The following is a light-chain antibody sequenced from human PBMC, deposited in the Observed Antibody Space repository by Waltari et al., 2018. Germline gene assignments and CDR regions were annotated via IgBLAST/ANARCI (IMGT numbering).Light chain of an antibody. Sequence: DIVMTQSPLSLPVTPGEPASISCRSSQSLLHSNGYNYLDWYLQKPGQSPQLLIYLGSNRASGVPDRFSGSGSGTDFTLKISRVEAEDVGVCYCMQDLQTGDTFGQGTKLEIK. CDR1: QSLLHSNGYNY. J-gene: IGKJ2*01. CDR3: MQDLQTGDT. V-gene: IGKV2-28*01. CDR2: LGS.